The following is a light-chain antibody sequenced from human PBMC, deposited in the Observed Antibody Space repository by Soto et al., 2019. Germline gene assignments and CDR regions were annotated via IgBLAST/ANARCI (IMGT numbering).Light chain of an antibody. V-gene: IGKV1-17*01. CDR3: LQHNSYPYT. CDR2: PAS. J-gene: IGKJ2*01. CDR1: QGIRNE. Sequence: DIQMTQSPSSLYASVGDRVTITCRASQGIRNELGWYQQKPGKAPKRLIYPASSLQSGLPSRFSGSGSGTEFTLTVRRLQPEDFATYYCLQHNSYPYTFGQGTKLEIK.